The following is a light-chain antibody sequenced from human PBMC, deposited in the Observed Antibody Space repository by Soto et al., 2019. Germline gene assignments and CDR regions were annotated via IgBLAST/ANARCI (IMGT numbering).Light chain of an antibody. CDR2: SNN. J-gene: IGLJ1*01. CDR1: SSNIGTNT. Sequence: QSVLTQPPSASATPGQRDTISCSGSSSNIGTNTVKWYQHLPGTAPKLLIYSNNQRPSGVPDRFSGSKSGTSASLAISGLQSEDEADYYCAAWDVSLNGFYVFGTGTKLTVL. CDR3: AAWDVSLNGFYV. V-gene: IGLV1-44*01.